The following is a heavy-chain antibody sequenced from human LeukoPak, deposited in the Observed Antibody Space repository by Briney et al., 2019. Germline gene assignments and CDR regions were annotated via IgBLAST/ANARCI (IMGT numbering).Heavy chain of an antibody. CDR3: ARDAGYSSGWLPAPFDY. Sequence: SETLSLTCTVSGGSISSYYWSWIRQPAGKGLEWIARIYTSGSTNYNPSLKSRVTMSVDTSKNQFSLKLSSVTAADTAVYYCARDAGYSSGWLPAPFDYWGQGTLVTVSS. CDR1: GGSISSYY. CDR2: IYTSGST. J-gene: IGHJ4*02. V-gene: IGHV4-4*07. D-gene: IGHD6-19*01.